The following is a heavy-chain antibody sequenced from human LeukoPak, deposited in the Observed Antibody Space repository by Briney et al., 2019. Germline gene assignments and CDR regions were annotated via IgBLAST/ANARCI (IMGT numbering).Heavy chain of an antibody. D-gene: IGHD3-3*01. Sequence: GASVKVSCKASGYTFTSYAMHWVRQAPGQRLEWMGWINAGNGNTKYSQKFQGRVTIIRDTSASTAYMELSSLRSEDTAVYYCARDRSVGYGFWSGYYDYFDYWGQGTLVTVSS. CDR2: INAGNGNT. V-gene: IGHV1-3*01. CDR3: ARDRSVGYGFWSGYYDYFDY. CDR1: GYTFTSYA. J-gene: IGHJ4*02.